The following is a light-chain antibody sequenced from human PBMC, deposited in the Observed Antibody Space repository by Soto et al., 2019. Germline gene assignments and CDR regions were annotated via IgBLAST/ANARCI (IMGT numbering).Light chain of an antibody. J-gene: IGKJ1*01. V-gene: IGKV3-20*01. CDR1: QSVNSNY. CDR2: GAS. Sequence: NVFTKSPGALSLSQGERATLSCRASQSVNSNYLAWYQQRPGQAPRLLIYGASNRATGIPDRFSGSGSGTDFTLTISRLEPEDFAVYYCQQYGRSPTRFGQGTKVDIK. CDR3: QQYGRSPTR.